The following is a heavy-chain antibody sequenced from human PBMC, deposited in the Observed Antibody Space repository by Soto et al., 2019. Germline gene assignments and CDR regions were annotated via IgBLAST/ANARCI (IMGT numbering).Heavy chain of an antibody. CDR1: GFTFSSYW. Sequence: PGGSLRLSCGASGFTFSSYWMHWVRQAPGKGLVWVSRVNTDESRTSYADSVKGRFTISRDNAKNTLYLQMNSLRAEDTAVYYCARVLNGQWYFDYWCQGTQVTVSS. D-gene: IGHD2-15*01. CDR2: VNTDESRT. J-gene: IGHJ4*02. CDR3: ARVLNGQWYFDY. V-gene: IGHV3-74*01.